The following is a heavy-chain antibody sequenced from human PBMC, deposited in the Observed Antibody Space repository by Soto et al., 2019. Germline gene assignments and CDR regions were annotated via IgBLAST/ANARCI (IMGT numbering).Heavy chain of an antibody. J-gene: IGHJ6*02. V-gene: IGHV3-30-3*01. CDR2: ISYEGSNN. CDR1: GFTFSSYS. Sequence: GGSLRLACAASGFTFSSYSMHWVRQAPGKGLEWVAVISYEGSNNYYADSVKGRFTIARDNSKNTMYLQMNSLRAEDTAVYYCARSGSYSPSYYYYGMDVWGQGTTVTVSS. CDR3: ARSGSYSPSYYYYGMDV. D-gene: IGHD1-26*01.